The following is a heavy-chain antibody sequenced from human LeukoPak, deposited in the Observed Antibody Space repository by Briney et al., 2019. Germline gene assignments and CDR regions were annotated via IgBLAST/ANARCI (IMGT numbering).Heavy chain of an antibody. CDR3: AKDQAGYWYFDL. CDR1: GFTFSSYA. CDR2: ISGSGGGT. V-gene: IGHV3-23*01. Sequence: TGGSLRLSCAASGFTFSSYAMSWVRQAPGKGLEWVSAISGSGGGTYYADSVKGRFTISRDNSKNTLYLQMNSLRAEDTAVYYCAKDQAGYWYFDLWGRGTLVTVSS. J-gene: IGHJ2*01.